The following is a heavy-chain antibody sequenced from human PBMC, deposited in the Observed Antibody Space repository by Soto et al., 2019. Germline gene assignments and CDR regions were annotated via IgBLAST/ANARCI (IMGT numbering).Heavy chain of an antibody. CDR1: GFSLSTSGVG. D-gene: IGHD6-19*01. V-gene: IGHV2-5*02. CDR3: AQWLANWFDP. J-gene: IGHJ5*02. CDR2: IYWDDDK. Sequence: QITLKESGPTLVKPTQTRTLTCTFSGFSLSTSGVGVGWLRQPPGKALEWLALIYWDDDKRYSPSLKSRLTITMDTSKNQVVLTMTNMDPVDTATYYCAQWLANWFDPWGQGTLVTVSS.